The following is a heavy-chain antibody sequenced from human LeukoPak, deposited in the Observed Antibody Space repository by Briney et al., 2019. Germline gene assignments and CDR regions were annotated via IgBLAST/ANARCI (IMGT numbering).Heavy chain of an antibody. D-gene: IGHD5-18*01. CDR2: IKQDGSEK. V-gene: IGHV3-7*01. CDR1: GCTFSSYW. Sequence: GGSLRLSCAASGCTFSSYWMSWVRQAPGKGLEWVANIKQDGSEKYYVDSVKGRFTISRDNAKNSLYLQVNSLRAEDTAVYYCARVSVTGQHFDYWGQGTLVTVSS. J-gene: IGHJ4*02. CDR3: ARVSVTGQHFDY.